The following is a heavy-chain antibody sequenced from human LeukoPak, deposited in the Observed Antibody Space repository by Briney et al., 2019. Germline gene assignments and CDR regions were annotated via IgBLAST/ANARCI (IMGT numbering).Heavy chain of an antibody. V-gene: IGHV1-69*05. J-gene: IGHJ4*02. CDR3: GRETRVRSSGSYPTGY. Sequence: GASVKVSCKASGGTFSSYAISWLRQAPGQGLEWMGRIIPIFGTANYAQKFQGRVTITTDESTSTAYMELGSLRSEDTAVYYCGRETRVRSSGSYPTGYWGQGTLVNVPS. CDR1: GGTFSSYA. D-gene: IGHD3-10*01. CDR2: IIPIFGTA.